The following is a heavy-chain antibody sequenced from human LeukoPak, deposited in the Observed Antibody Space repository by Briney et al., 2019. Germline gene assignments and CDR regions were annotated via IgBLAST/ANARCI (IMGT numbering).Heavy chain of an antibody. CDR1: GFTFRSYS. CDR2: INSDSNYI. Sequence: GGSLRLSCAASGFTFRSYSMNWVRQAPGKGLEWVSSINSDSNYIYYADSVQGRFTVSRDNAKNSLYLQMNSLRAEDTAVYYCAVAYYYGSGDAFDIWGQGTKVTVSS. J-gene: IGHJ3*02. D-gene: IGHD3-10*01. V-gene: IGHV3-21*01. CDR3: AVAYYYGSGDAFDI.